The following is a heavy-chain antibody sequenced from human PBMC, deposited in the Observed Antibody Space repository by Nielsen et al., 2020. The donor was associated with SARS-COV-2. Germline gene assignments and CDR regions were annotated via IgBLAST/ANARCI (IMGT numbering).Heavy chain of an antibody. CDR1: GFTFRTYG. CDR3: AKVRLPFYGNYESDFDC. V-gene: IGHV3-30*18. D-gene: IGHD1-7*01. CDR2: ISNDGNYQ. J-gene: IGHJ4*02. Sequence: GGSLRLSCAASGFTFRTYGMHWVRQAPGKGLEWVALISNDGNYQYYAESVKGRFTISRDESKNTLFLQMSSLRAEDTAVYYCAKVRLPFYGNYESDFDCWGQGTLVTVSS.